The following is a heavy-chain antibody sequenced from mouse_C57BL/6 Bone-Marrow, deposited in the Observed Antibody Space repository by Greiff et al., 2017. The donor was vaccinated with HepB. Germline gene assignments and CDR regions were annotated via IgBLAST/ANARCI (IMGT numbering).Heavy chain of an antibody. CDR3: ARSRAYYAMDY. J-gene: IGHJ4*01. CDR2: IYPGDGDT. V-gene: IGHV1-82*01. D-gene: IGHD3-1*01. Sequence: LVESGPELVKPGASVKISCKASGYAFSSSWMNWVKQRPGKGLEWIGRIYPGDGDTNYNGKFKGKATLTADKSSSTAYMQLSSLTSEDSAVYFCARSRAYYAMDYWGQGTSVTVSS. CDR1: GYAFSSSW.